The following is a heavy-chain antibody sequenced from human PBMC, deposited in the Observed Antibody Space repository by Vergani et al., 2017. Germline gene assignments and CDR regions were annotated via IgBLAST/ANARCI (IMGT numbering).Heavy chain of an antibody. CDR3: ARGVGYCSSTSCYTLDY. V-gene: IGHV4-59*01. J-gene: IGHJ4*02. CDR1: GGSISSYY. Sequence: QVQLQESGPGLVKPSETLSLTCTVSGGSISSYYWSWIRQPPGKGLEWIGYIYYSGSTNYNPSLKSRVTISVDTSKNQFSPKLSSVTAADTAVYYCARGVGYCSSTSCYTLDYWGQGTLVTVSS. D-gene: IGHD2-2*02. CDR2: IYYSGST.